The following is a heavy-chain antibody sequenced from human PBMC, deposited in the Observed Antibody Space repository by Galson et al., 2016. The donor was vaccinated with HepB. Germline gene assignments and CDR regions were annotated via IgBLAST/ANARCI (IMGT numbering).Heavy chain of an antibody. D-gene: IGHD6-19*01. J-gene: IGHJ3*02. CDR1: GFTYSRHW. CDR3: ARAVAGPFNDAFDI. CDR2: ISSSGSTI. V-gene: IGHV3-11*01. Sequence: SLRLSCAASGFTYSRHWMSWVRQAPGKGLEWVSCISSSGSTIYYADSVKGRFTISRDNAKNSLYLQMNSLRAEDTAVYFCARAVAGPFNDAFDIWGQGTMVTVSS.